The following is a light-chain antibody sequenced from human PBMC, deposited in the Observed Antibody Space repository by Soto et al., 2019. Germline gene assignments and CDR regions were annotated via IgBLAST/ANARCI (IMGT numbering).Light chain of an antibody. CDR3: QQFEDFPRAII. CDR2: DAS. CDR1: QDISTY. J-gene: IGKJ5*01. Sequence: DIQMTQSPSSLSASVGDRFTITCQASQDISTYLKWDQQKPRKAPKLLIYDASNLETGVPSRFSGSGSGTDFTFTISSLQPEDIATYYCQQFEDFPRAIIFGQGTRLEIK. V-gene: IGKV1-33*01.